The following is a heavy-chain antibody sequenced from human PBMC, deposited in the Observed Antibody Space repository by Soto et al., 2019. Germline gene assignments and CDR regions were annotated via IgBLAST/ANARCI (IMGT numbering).Heavy chain of an antibody. D-gene: IGHD2-15*01. CDR1: GYTSTDYW. V-gene: IGHV5-51*01. Sequence: VQSLKISCVRSGYTSTDYWIGWVPQPLGKGLKRTGCLWPVDSDTRYSPSSQSHVTITVDKSTTTAYLQWNPLRASDTATYVYSRATGGFRDRYYALDFWGQGTTVTVSS. CDR2: LWPVDSDT. CDR3: SRATGGFRDRYYALDF. J-gene: IGHJ6*02.